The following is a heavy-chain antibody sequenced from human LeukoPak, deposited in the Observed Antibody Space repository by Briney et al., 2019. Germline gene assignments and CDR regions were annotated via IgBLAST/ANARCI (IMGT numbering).Heavy chain of an antibody. CDR2: INHSGST. J-gene: IGHJ4*02. D-gene: IGHD2-2*01. V-gene: IGHV4-34*01. CDR1: GGSFSGYY. CDR3: ARYPVHGGPFDY. Sequence: PSETLSLTCAAYGGSFSGYYWSWIRQPPGKGLEWIGEINHSGSTNYNPSLKSRVTISVDTSKNQFSLKLSSVTAADTAVYYCARYPVHGGPFDYWGQGTLVTVSS.